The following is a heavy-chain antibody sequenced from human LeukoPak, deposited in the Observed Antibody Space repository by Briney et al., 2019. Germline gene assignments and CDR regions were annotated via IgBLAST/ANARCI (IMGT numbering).Heavy chain of an antibody. CDR3: ARHRYYYDSSGYEVAFDI. J-gene: IGHJ3*02. CDR2: IYYSGST. V-gene: IGHV4-59*08. D-gene: IGHD3-22*01. CDR1: GGSISSYY. Sequence: PSETLSLTCTVPGGSISSYYWSWIRQPPGKGLEWIGYIYYSGSTNYNPSLKSRVTISVDTSKNQFSLKLSSVTAADTAVYYCARHRYYYDSSGYEVAFDIWGQGTMVTVSS.